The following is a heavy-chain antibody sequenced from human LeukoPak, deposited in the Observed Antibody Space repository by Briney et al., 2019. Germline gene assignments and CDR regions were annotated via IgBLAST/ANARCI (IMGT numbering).Heavy chain of an antibody. J-gene: IGHJ4*02. CDR1: GGSISSYY. CDR3: AREGGVPEASPFDS. D-gene: IGHD2-2*01. Sequence: PSETLSLTCTVSGGSISSYYWSWIRQPPGRVLEWIGYIYYRGTTSYNPSLKSRVTISLDTSKREFSLKLSSVTAADTAVYYCAREGGVPEASPFDSWGQGTLVTVSS. V-gene: IGHV4-59*01. CDR2: IYYRGTT.